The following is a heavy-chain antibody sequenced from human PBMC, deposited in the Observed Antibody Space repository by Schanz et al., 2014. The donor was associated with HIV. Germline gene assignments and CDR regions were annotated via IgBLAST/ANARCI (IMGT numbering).Heavy chain of an antibody. D-gene: IGHD5-18*01. Sequence: EVQLVESGGNVVRPGGSLRLSCAASGFTFDDYGMSWVRQVPGKGLEWVANIKEDGIEKYYVDSVKGRFTISRDNAKNSLYLNMYSLRAEDTAVYFCAKSNGGDTAVVQYYFDYWGQGTLVSVSS. J-gene: IGHJ4*02. CDR2: IKEDGIEK. V-gene: IGHV3-7*01. CDR3: AKSNGGDTAVVQYYFDY. CDR1: GFTFDDYG.